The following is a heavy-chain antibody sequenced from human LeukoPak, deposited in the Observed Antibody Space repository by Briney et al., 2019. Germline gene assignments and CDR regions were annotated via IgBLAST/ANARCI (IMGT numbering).Heavy chain of an antibody. V-gene: IGHV4-61*01. CDR1: GGSVSSGSYY. J-gene: IGHJ4*02. CDR2: IYYSGST. Sequence: SETLSLTCTVSGGSVSSGSYYWSWIRQPPGKGLEWIGYIYYSGSTNYNPSLKSRVTISVDTSKNQFSLKLSSVTAADTAVYHCARGDFWSGRDYWGQGTLVTVSS. CDR3: ARGDFWSGRDY. D-gene: IGHD3-3*01.